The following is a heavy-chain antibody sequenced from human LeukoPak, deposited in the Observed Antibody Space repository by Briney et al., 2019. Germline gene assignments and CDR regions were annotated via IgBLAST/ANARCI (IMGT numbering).Heavy chain of an antibody. J-gene: IGHJ4*02. Sequence: GGSLRLSCAASGFTFSSYAMSWVRQAPGKGLEWVSAISGSGGSTYYADSVKGRFTISRDNSKNTLYLQLNSLRAEDTAVYYCARADYDFWGGYPFDYWGQGTLVTVSS. CDR2: ISGSGGST. V-gene: IGHV3-23*01. CDR1: GFTFSSYA. D-gene: IGHD3-3*01. CDR3: ARADYDFWGGYPFDY.